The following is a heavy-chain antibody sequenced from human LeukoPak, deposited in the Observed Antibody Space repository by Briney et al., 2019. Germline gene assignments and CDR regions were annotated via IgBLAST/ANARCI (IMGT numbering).Heavy chain of an antibody. CDR2: IYYSGST. V-gene: IGHV4-59*01. CDR1: GGSISSYY. D-gene: IGHD2-15*01. CDR3: ARGRFELPY. Sequence: SETLSLACTVSGGSISSYYWSWIRQPPGKGLEWIGYIYYSGSTNYNPSLKSRVAMSVDTSNNQFFLRLTSVTAADTALYYCARGRFELPYWGQGTLVTVSS. J-gene: IGHJ4*02.